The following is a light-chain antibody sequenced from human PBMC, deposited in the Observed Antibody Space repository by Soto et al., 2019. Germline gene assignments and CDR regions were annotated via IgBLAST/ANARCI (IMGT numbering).Light chain of an antibody. Sequence: EIVLTQSPGTLSLSPGERATLSCRASQTVSSNLAWYQQKPGQSPRLLIYGASTRATGIPARFSGSRSGTEFTLTINSLQSEDFAVYYCQRYNNWPLTFGGGTKVDIK. CDR3: QRYNNWPLT. CDR1: QTVSSN. J-gene: IGKJ4*01. V-gene: IGKV3-15*01. CDR2: GAS.